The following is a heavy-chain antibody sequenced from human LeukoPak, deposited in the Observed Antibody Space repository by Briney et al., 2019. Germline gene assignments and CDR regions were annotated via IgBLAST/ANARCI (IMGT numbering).Heavy chain of an antibody. CDR2: INHSGST. D-gene: IGHD2-15*01. CDR3: ATAAPPFY. CDR1: GGSFSGYY. J-gene: IGHJ4*02. V-gene: IGHV4-34*01. Sequence: SETLSLTCAVYGGSFSGYYWSWIRQPPGKGLEWIGEINHSGSTNYNPSLKSRVTISVDTSKNQFSLKLSSVTAADTAVYYCATAAPPFYWGQGTLVTVSS.